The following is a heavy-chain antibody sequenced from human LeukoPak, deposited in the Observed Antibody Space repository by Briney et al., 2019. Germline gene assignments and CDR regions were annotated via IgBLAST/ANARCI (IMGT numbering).Heavy chain of an antibody. CDR1: GFTFSNYG. CDR3: AKDSGRGYSYGYTTKYYFDY. D-gene: IGHD5-18*01. Sequence: GGSLRLSCAASGFTFSNYGMHWLRQAPGKGLEWVAFIRYDGSNTYYADSVKGRFTISRDNSKNTLYLHMNSLRAEDTAVYYCAKDSGRGYSYGYTTKYYFDYWGQGTLVTVSS. V-gene: IGHV3-30*02. CDR2: IRYDGSNT. J-gene: IGHJ4*02.